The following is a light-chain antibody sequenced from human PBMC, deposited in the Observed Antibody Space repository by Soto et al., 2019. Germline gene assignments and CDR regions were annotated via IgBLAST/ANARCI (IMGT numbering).Light chain of an antibody. Sequence: EVLMTQSPASLSASPGERVTLSCRASQNIRSSLAWYQQRPGQAPRLLIYGASSRATGIPDRFSGSGSGTDFTLTISRLEPEDFAVYYCQQYGSSPRTFGQGTKVDIK. V-gene: IGKV3-20*01. CDR2: GAS. CDR3: QQYGSSPRT. J-gene: IGKJ1*01. CDR1: QNIRSS.